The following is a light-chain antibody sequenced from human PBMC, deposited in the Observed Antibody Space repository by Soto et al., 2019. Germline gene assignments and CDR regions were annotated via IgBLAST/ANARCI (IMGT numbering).Light chain of an antibody. CDR2: DAS. Sequence: EIVMTQSPATLSVSPGERFTLSCRASQSVSNKLAWYQQKPGQAPRLLIYDASGRAGSVPARLSGSGSGTDFTLTISSLQSEDFAVYYCQQYNTWRSISFGQGTRLEIK. CDR1: QSVSNK. CDR3: QQYNTWRSIS. J-gene: IGKJ5*01. V-gene: IGKV3-15*01.